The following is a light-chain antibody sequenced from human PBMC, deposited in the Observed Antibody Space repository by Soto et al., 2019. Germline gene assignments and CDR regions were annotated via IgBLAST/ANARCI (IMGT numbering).Light chain of an antibody. CDR2: DAS. CDR3: QQHNDWPRT. CDR1: QSVDSN. J-gene: IGKJ1*01. V-gene: IGKV3-15*01. Sequence: EIVMTQSPGTLSMSLGERATLSCRASQSVDSNLAWYQQKPGLPPRLLIYDASTRATGVPARFSGSGSGTDFTLTISSLQSEDFAVYYCQQHNDWPRTFGQGTRWIS.